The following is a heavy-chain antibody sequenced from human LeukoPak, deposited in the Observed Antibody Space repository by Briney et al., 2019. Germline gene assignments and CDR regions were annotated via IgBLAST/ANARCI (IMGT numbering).Heavy chain of an antibody. CDR3: ANLRYFDGTGFFYMDV. D-gene: IGHD3-9*01. CDR2: ISSSGSTI. CDR1: GFTFSSYE. Sequence: GGSLRLSCAASGFTFSSYEMNWVRQAPGKGLEWVSYISSSGSTIYYADSVKGRFTISRDNAKNSLYLQMNSLRAEDTAVYYCANLRYFDGTGFFYMDVWGKGTTVTISS. J-gene: IGHJ6*03. V-gene: IGHV3-48*03.